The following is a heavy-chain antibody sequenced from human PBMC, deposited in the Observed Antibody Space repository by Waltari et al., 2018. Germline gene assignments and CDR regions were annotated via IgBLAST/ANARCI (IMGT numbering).Heavy chain of an antibody. V-gene: IGHV4-4*07. J-gene: IGHJ6*03. CDR1: GGSISSYY. CDR2: IYNSGST. D-gene: IGHD2-8*01. CDR3: ARLSRMQRVIPAGYMDV. Sequence: QVQLQESGPGLVKPSQTLSLTCTVSGGSISSYYWSWIRQPAGKGLEWIGRIYNSGSTNYHPSLKSRVTNAVATPKNQFSLKLSSGTAADTAVDYLARLSRMQRVIPAGYMDVWGKGTTVTVSS.